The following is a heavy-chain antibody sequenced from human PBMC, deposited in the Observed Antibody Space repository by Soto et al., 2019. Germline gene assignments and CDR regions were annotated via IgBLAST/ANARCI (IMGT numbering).Heavy chain of an antibody. D-gene: IGHD5-12*01. Sequence: GGSLRLSWAASGFTVSSNYMSWVRQAPGKGLEWVSVIYSGGSTYYADSVKGRFTISRDNSKNTLYLQMNSLRAEDTAVYYCAGLDSGYDVYFDYWGQGTLVTVSS. CDR3: AGLDSGYDVYFDY. CDR2: IYSGGST. V-gene: IGHV3-66*04. J-gene: IGHJ4*02. CDR1: GFTVSSNY.